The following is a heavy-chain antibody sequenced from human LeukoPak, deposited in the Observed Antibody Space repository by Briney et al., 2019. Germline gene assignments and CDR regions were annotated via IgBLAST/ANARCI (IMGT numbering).Heavy chain of an antibody. Sequence: GASVKVSCKASGYSITGYYIHWVRQAPGQGLEWMGWLNLNSGGRNYAQKYQGRVTMTRDTSISTAYMELSRLTSDDTAVYYCARDSGDYDDSSGYGLDYWGQGTLVTVSS. V-gene: IGHV1-2*02. CDR3: ARDSGDYDDSSGYGLDY. CDR1: GYSITGYY. J-gene: IGHJ4*02. D-gene: IGHD3-22*01. CDR2: LNLNSGGR.